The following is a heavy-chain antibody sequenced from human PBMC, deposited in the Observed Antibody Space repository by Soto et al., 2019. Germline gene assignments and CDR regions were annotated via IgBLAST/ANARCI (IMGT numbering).Heavy chain of an antibody. CDR3: ARVSANHYYYYGMDV. Sequence: FSCKASGYTFTSYAMHSVRQAAGQRLEWMGWINAGNRNTKYSQKFRGRVTITRDTSASTAYMELSSLRSEDTAVYYCARVSANHYYYYGMDVWGQGTTVTVSS. V-gene: IGHV1-3*01. D-gene: IGHD3-10*01. J-gene: IGHJ6*02. CDR2: INAGNRNT. CDR1: GYTFTSYA.